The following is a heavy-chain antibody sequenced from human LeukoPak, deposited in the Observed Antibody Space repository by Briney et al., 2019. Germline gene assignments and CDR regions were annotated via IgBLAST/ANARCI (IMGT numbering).Heavy chain of an antibody. CDR2: IYTSGST. J-gene: IGHJ6*03. Sequence: KTSETLSLTCTVSGGSISSYYWSWIRQPPGKGLEWIGYIYTSGSTNYNPSLKSRVTISVDTSKNQFSLKLSSVTAADTAVYYCARDRAYYYYMDVWGKGTTVTVSS. CDR1: GGSISSYY. V-gene: IGHV4-4*09. CDR3: ARDRAYYYYMDV.